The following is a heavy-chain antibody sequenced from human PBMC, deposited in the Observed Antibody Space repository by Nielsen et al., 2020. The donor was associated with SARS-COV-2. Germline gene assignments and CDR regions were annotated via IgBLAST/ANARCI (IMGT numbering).Heavy chain of an antibody. CDR3: AKGLAGDEAFDI. V-gene: IGHV3-20*04. Sequence: GESLKISCAASGFTFDDYGMSWVRQTPGKGLEWVSGINWNGGSTGYADSVKGRFTISRDNAKNSLYLQMNSLRAEDTALYYCAKGLAGDEAFDIWGQGTMVTVSS. D-gene: IGHD6-19*01. CDR2: INWNGGST. CDR1: GFTFDDYG. J-gene: IGHJ3*02.